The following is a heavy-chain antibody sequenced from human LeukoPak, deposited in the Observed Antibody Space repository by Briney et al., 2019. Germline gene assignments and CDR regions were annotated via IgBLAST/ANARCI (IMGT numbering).Heavy chain of an antibody. Sequence: SETLSLACTVSGGSISSYYWSWIRQPPGKGLEWIGYIYYSGSTNYNPSLKSRVTISVDTSKNQFSLKLSSVTAADTAVYYCARGRSLDYWGQGTLVTVSS. CDR1: GGSISSYY. D-gene: IGHD5-24*01. CDR3: ARGRSLDY. V-gene: IGHV4-59*01. J-gene: IGHJ4*02. CDR2: IYYSGST.